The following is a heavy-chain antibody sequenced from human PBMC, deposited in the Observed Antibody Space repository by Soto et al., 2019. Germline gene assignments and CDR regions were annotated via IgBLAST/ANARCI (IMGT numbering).Heavy chain of an antibody. J-gene: IGHJ4*02. D-gene: IGHD6-6*01. V-gene: IGHV3-21*01. CDR2: ISSSSSYI. CDR1: GFTFSSYS. Sequence: GGSLRLSCAASGFTFSSYSMNWVRQAPGKGLEWVSSISSSSSYIYYADSVKGRFTISRDNAKNSQYLQMNSLRAEDTAVYYCARDYGSSSPFDYWGQGTLVTVSS. CDR3: ARDYGSSSPFDY.